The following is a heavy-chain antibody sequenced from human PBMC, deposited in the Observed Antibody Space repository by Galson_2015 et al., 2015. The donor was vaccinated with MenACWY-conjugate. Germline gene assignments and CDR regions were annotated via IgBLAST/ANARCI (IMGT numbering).Heavy chain of an antibody. J-gene: IGHJ4*02. D-gene: IGHD6-19*01. CDR3: GRRMAGTQHFDY. CDR2: VYYSGTT. V-gene: IGHV4-39*02. Sequence: ETLSLTCTVSGDSISSSSYYWGWIRQPPGKGLEWIGDVYYSGTTHYNPSLQSRVTISVDTSRNHFSLQLSSVTAADTAMYYCGRRMAGTQHFDYWGQGTLVTVSS. CDR1: GDSISSSSYY.